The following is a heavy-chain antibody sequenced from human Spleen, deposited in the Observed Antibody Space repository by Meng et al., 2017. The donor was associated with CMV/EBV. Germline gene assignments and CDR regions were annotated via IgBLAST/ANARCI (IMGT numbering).Heavy chain of an antibody. J-gene: IGHJ5*02. D-gene: IGHD3-3*01. Sequence: SGVGVGWIHQPPEKALERLALIYWNDDKRYSPTLKSRLTITKDTSNNQVVLTMTNMDPVDTATYYCAHTKRITIFGVVSKREDWFDPWGQGTLVTVSS. V-gene: IGHV2-5*01. CDR2: IYWNDDK. CDR1: SGVG. CDR3: AHTKRITIFGVVSKREDWFDP.